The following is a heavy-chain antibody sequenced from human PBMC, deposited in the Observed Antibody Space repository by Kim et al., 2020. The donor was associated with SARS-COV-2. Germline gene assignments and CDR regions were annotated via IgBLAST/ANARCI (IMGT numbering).Heavy chain of an antibody. V-gene: IGHV4-39*01. J-gene: IGHJ4*02. D-gene: IGHD3-3*01. CDR2: ISYSGSA. CDR1: GGSISSRTYY. CDR3: TRSHGVY. Sequence: SETLSLTCIVSGGSISSRTYYWGWVRQPPVKGLEWIGMISYSGSAPYNPSLKGRVSISLDTSKNQFSLRLYPVTAADTAVYYCTRSHGVYWGQGTLVTVS.